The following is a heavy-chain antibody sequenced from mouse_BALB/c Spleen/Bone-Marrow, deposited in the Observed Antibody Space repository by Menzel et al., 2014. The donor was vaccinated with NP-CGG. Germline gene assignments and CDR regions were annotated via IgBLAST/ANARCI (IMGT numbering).Heavy chain of an antibody. CDR1: GFTFSNYG. CDR3: ARGYDYSSWFAY. CDR2: INVNGDTT. V-gene: IGHV5-6-3*01. J-gene: IGHJ3*01. Sequence: EVNVVESGGGLVQPGGSLKLSCAASGFTFSNYGMSWVRQTPDKRLEMIATINVNGDTTYHPDSVEGRFTISRDNVKNTLYLQMSSLKSEDTAMCYCARGYDYSSWFAYWGQGTLVTVSA. D-gene: IGHD2-4*01.